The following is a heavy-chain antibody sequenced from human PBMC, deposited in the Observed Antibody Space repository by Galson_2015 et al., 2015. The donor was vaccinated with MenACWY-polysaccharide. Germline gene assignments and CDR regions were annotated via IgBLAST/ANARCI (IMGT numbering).Heavy chain of an antibody. Sequence: SLRLSCAASGFSLGAWYMSWLRQAPGKGLEWLSYISKSGDSIYYADSVKGRFTISRDNARNSLYLQVNSLEAEDTAIYYCARGHCGLDVWGQGTTVTVSS. V-gene: IGHV3-11*01. J-gene: IGHJ6*02. CDR3: ARGHCGLDV. CDR1: GFSLGAWY. CDR2: ISKSGDSI.